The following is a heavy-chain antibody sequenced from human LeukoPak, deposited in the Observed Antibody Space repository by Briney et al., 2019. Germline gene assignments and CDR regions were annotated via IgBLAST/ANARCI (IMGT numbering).Heavy chain of an antibody. CDR2: INPNSGGT. V-gene: IGHV1-2*02. J-gene: IGHJ6*03. CDR1: GGTFTGYY. Sequence: GASVKVSCKASGGTFTGYYMHWVRQAPGQGLEWMGWINPNSGGTNYAQKFQGRVTVTRDTSISTAYMELSRLRSDDTAVYYCARSSPYYYYMDVWGKGTTVTISS. CDR3: ARSSPYYYYMDV.